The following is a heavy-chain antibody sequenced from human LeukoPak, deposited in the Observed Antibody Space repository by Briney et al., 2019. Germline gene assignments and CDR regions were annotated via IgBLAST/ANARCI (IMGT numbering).Heavy chain of an antibody. J-gene: IGHJ3*01. CDR3: AREDDSWGPNNLDL. D-gene: IGHD7-27*01. V-gene: IGHV3-48*02. CDR1: GFTISNRD. CDR2: IDTSSSTM. Sequence: GGSLRLSCAASGFTISNRDMNWVRQAPGKGLEWISYIDTSSSTMYYADSVMGRFTISRDNAKESLYLQMNSLRDEDTAVYYCAREDDSWGPNNLDLWGQGTMVTASS.